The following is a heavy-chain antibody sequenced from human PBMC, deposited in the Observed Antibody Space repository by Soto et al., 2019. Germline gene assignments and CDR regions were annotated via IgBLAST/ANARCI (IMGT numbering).Heavy chain of an antibody. Sequence: ASVKVSCTASGYTFTSYAMHWVRQAPGQRLEWMGWINAGNGNTKYSQKFQGRVTITRDTSASTAYMELSSLRSEDTAVYYCARDYPTVTTGLYYYYGMDVWGQGTTVTVSS. D-gene: IGHD4-17*01. J-gene: IGHJ6*02. CDR3: ARDYPTVTTGLYYYYGMDV. CDR1: GYTFTSYA. CDR2: INAGNGNT. V-gene: IGHV1-3*01.